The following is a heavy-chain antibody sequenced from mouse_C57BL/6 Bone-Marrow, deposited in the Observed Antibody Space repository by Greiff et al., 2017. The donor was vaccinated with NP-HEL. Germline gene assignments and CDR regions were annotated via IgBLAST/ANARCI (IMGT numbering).Heavy chain of an antibody. D-gene: IGHD1-1*01. Sequence: QVPLQQPWAALVPPWASVQLSCKASGYTFTSYWMHWVKQRPGRGLEWIGRIDPNSGGTKYNEKFKSKATLTVDKPSSTAYMQLSSLTSEDSAVYYCAKPTVVEDWYFDVWGTGTTVTVSS. CDR3: AKPTVVEDWYFDV. CDR1: GYTFTSYW. CDR2: IDPNSGGT. V-gene: IGHV1-72*01. J-gene: IGHJ1*03.